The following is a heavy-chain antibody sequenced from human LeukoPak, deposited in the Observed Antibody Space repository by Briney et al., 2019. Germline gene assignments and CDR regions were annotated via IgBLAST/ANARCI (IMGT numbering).Heavy chain of an antibody. Sequence: GASVKASCKASGYTFTSYGISWVRQAPGQGLEWMGWISAYNGNTNYAQKLQGRVTMTTDTSTSTAYMELRSLRSDDTAVYYCARDRGAYPGDAFDIWGQGTMVTVSS. J-gene: IGHJ3*02. V-gene: IGHV1-18*01. CDR2: ISAYNGNT. CDR1: GYTFTSYG. D-gene: IGHD3-10*01. CDR3: ARDRGAYPGDAFDI.